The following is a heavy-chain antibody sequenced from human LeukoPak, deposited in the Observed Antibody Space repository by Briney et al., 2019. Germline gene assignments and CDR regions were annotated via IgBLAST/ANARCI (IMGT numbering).Heavy chain of an antibody. CDR1: GFTFSSYA. CDR3: ARQEYYDFWSGFFDY. CDR2: ISYDGSNK. D-gene: IGHD3-3*01. V-gene: IGHV3-30-3*01. J-gene: IGHJ4*02. Sequence: PGGSLRLSCAASGFTFSSYAMHWVRQAPGKGLEWVAVISYDGSNKYYADSVKGRSTISRDNSKNTLYLQMNSLRAEDTAVYYCARQEYYDFWSGFFDYWGQGTLVTVSS.